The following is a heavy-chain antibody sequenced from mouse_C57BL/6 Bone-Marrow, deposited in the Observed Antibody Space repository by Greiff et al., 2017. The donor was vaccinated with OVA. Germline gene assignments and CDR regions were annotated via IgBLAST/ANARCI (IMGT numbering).Heavy chain of an antibody. CDR1: GFNIKDDY. V-gene: IGHV14-4*01. J-gene: IGHJ4*01. CDR2: IDPENGDT. CDR3: TTPAMDY. Sequence: VHVKQSGAELVRPGASVKLSCTASGFNIKDDYMHWVKQRPEQGLEWIGWIDPENGDTEYASKFQGKATITADTSSNTAYLQLSSLTSEDTAVYYCTTPAMDYWGQGTSVTVSS.